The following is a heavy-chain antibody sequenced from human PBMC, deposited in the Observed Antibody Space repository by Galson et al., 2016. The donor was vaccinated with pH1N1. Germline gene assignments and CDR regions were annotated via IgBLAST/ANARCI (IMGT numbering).Heavy chain of an antibody. CDR3: ARDHFGWAFDV. CDR1: GFPFSHYY. V-gene: IGHV3-11*01. Sequence: ASGFPFSHYYMGWIRQAPGKGLEWISYISGSDTAIYYADSVRGRFTISRDNAQNSLYLHMNSLRAEDTAVYYCARDHFGWAFDVWGQGTMVTVSP. CDR2: ISGSDTAI. D-gene: IGHD3-10*01. J-gene: IGHJ3*01.